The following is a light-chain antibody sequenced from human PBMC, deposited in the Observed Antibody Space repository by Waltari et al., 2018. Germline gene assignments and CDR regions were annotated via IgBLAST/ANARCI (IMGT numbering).Light chain of an antibody. V-gene: IGLV1-47*01. J-gene: IGLJ3*02. CDR3: ASWDDSLSGWV. CDR2: KNN. Sequence: QSVLTQPPSASGTPGQRVTISCSGSSSNIGSDYVYWFQQLPGTAPKLLSFKNNQRPSGVPDRFSGSKSGTSASLAISGLRSEDEADYYCASWDDSLSGWVFGGVTKLTLL. CDR1: SSNIGSDY.